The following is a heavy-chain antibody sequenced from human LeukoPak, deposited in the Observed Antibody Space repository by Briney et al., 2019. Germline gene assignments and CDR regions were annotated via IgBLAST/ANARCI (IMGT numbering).Heavy chain of an antibody. Sequence: GASVKVSCKASGGTFSSYAISWVRQAPGQGLEWMGGIIPIFGTANYAQKFQGRVTITTDESTSTAYMVLSSLRSEDTAVYYCARARYDILTGYYDYYYYYMDVWGKGTTVTVSS. V-gene: IGHV1-69*05. CDR2: IIPIFGTA. D-gene: IGHD3-9*01. CDR3: ARARYDILTGYYDYYYYYMDV. CDR1: GGTFSSYA. J-gene: IGHJ6*03.